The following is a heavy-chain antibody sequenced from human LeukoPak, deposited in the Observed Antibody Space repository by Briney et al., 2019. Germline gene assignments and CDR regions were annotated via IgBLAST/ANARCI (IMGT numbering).Heavy chain of an antibody. Sequence: GGSLRLSCVGSGFSISTYELIWVRQAPGKGLEWVSKINVDVSVTHYTQSVKGRFTISRDNSKNTLYLQMNSLRAEDTAVYYCAKLFGTYYYGSGSYYNPYYYYGMDVWGQGTTVTVSS. CDR1: GFSISTYE. CDR2: INVDVSVT. CDR3: AKLFGTYYYGSGSYYNPYYYYGMDV. V-gene: IGHV3-23*01. J-gene: IGHJ6*02. D-gene: IGHD3-10*01.